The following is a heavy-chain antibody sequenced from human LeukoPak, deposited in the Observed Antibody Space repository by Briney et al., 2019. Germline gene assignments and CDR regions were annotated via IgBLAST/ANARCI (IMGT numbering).Heavy chain of an antibody. Sequence: GSLRLSCAASGFTFSSYEMNWVRQAPGKGLEWIGSIYHTGSTFYNPSLKSRLTISVDSSMNQFSLKMRFVTAADTAVYYCARDLYDSTTQHHPPHFDSWGQGMLVTVSS. CDR1: GFTFSSYE. J-gene: IGHJ4*02. D-gene: IGHD2/OR15-2a*01. CDR2: IYHTGST. V-gene: IGHV4-38-2*02. CDR3: ARDLYDSTTQHHPPHFDS.